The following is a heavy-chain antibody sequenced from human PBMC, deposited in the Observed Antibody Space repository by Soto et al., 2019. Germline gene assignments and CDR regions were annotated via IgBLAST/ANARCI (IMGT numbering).Heavy chain of an antibody. CDR2: IIPIFGTA. V-gene: IGHV1-69*06. CDR1: GGTFSSYA. CDR3: ARVRRSELLDLDYYYYGMDV. Sequence: SVKVSCKASGGTFSSYAISWVRQAPGQGLEWMGGIIPIFGTANYAQKFQGRVTITADKSTSTAYMELSSLRSEDTAVYYCARVRRSELLDLDYYYYGMDVWGQGTTVTVYS. D-gene: IGHD1-26*01. J-gene: IGHJ6*02.